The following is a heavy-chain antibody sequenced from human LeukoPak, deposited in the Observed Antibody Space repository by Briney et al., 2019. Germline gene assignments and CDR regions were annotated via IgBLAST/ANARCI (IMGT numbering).Heavy chain of an antibody. Sequence: SETLSLTCTVSGGSISSYYWGWIRQPPGKGLEWIGNIHHSGVTHYNPSLKSRVTISMDTSKNQFSLNLGSVTAADTAVFYCASGYCTHSGCFEVDHWGQGILVTVSS. CDR1: GGSISSYY. CDR3: ASGYCTHSGCFEVDH. CDR2: IHHSGVT. V-gene: IGHV4-4*09. J-gene: IGHJ4*01. D-gene: IGHD2-8*01.